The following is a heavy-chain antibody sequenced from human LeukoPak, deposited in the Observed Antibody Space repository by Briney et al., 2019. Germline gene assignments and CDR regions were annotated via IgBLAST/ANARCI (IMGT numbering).Heavy chain of an antibody. CDR2: ISYDGSNK. CDR1: GFTFSSYS. V-gene: IGHV3-30*03. Sequence: GGSLRLSCAASGFTFSSYSMNWVRQAPGKGLEWVAVISYDGSNKYYADSVKGRFTISRDNSKNTLYLQMNSLRAEDTAVYYCAREGYSYGSLDYWGQGTLVTVSS. J-gene: IGHJ4*02. CDR3: AREGYSYGSLDY. D-gene: IGHD5-18*01.